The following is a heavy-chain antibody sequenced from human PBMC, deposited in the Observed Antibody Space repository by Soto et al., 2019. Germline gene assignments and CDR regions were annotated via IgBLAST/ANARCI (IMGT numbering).Heavy chain of an antibody. Sequence: SLRLSCTASGFTFGDYAMSWFRQAPGKGLEWVGFIRSKAYGGTTGYAASVKGRFTISRDDSKSIAYLQMNSLKTEDTAVYYCTRDRRRYDFWSGYYSPDAFDIWGQGTMVTVSS. V-gene: IGHV3-49*03. J-gene: IGHJ3*02. CDR3: TRDRRRYDFWSGYYSPDAFDI. CDR1: GFTFGDYA. CDR2: IRSKAYGGTT. D-gene: IGHD3-3*01.